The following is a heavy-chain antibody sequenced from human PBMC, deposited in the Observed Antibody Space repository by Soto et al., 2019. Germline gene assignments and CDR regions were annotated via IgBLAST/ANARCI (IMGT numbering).Heavy chain of an antibody. CDR2: INPNSGGT. V-gene: IGHV1-2*02. Sequence: ASVKVSCKASGYTFTGYYMHWVRQAPGQGLEWMGWINPNSGGTNYAQKFQGRVTMTRDTSISTAYMELSRLRSDDTAVYYCARWKQWLVQPPDYWGQGTLVTVSS. D-gene: IGHD6-19*01. CDR3: ARWKQWLVQPPDY. CDR1: GYTFTGYY. J-gene: IGHJ4*02.